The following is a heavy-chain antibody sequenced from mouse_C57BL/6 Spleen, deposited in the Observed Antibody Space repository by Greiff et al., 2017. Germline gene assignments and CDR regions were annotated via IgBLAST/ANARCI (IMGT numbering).Heavy chain of an antibody. CDR2: IDPENGDT. Sequence: VQLQQPGAELVRPGASVKLSCTASGFNIKDDYMHWVKQRPEQGLEWIGWIDPENGDTEYASKFQGKATITADTSSNTAYLQLSSLTSEDTAVYYCTPITTVVAKNDWGQGTTLTVSS. J-gene: IGHJ2*01. CDR1: GFNIKDDY. CDR3: TPITTVVAKND. V-gene: IGHV14-4*01. D-gene: IGHD1-1*01.